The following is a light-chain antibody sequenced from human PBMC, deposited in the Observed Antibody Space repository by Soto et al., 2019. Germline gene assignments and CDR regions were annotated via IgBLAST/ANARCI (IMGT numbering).Light chain of an antibody. Sequence: GDRVTITCRASQSINNRLAWYQQKSGKAPKLLIYDASSLESGVPSRFSGSGYGTEFTLTISSLQPDDFATYYCQQYNRYSWTFGQGTKVEIK. J-gene: IGKJ1*01. CDR2: DAS. CDR1: QSINNR. V-gene: IGKV1-5*01. CDR3: QQYNRYSWT.